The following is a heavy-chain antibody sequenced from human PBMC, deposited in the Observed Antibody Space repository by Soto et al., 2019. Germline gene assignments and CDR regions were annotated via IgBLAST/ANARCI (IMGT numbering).Heavy chain of an antibody. D-gene: IGHD5-18*01. CDR2: IYDSGTT. Sequence: PSETLSLTCTVSGGSINSYFWSWIRQPPGKGLEWIGYIYDSGTTKYNPSLNSRVTISVDTSKNQFSLKLSSVTAADTAVYYCARVTTMVAYIFDYWGRGTLVTVS. CDR1: GGSINSYF. V-gene: IGHV4-59*01. CDR3: ARVTTMVAYIFDY. J-gene: IGHJ4*02.